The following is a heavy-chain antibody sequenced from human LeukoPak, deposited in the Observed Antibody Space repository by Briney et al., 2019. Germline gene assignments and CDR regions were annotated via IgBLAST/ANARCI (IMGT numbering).Heavy chain of an antibody. V-gene: IGHV4-61*02. CDR1: GGSISSGSYY. CDR3: ARADDFWSGPLDY. Sequence: SETLSLTCTVSGGSISSGSYYWSWNRQPGGKGLEWIGRIYTSGSTNYNPSLKSRVTISVDTSKNQFSLKLSSVTAADTAVYYCARADDFWSGPLDYWGQGTLVTVSS. J-gene: IGHJ4*02. CDR2: IYTSGST. D-gene: IGHD3-3*01.